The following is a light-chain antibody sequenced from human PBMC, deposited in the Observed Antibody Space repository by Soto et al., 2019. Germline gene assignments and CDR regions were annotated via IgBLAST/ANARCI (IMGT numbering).Light chain of an antibody. CDR1: SSDVGGYNY. CDR2: DVS. J-gene: IGLJ2*01. Sequence: QSALTQPASVSGSPGQSITISCTGTSSDVGGYNYVSWYQQHPGKAPKLMIYDVSNRLSVVSNRFSGSKSGNTASLTIYGLQAEDEADSYCSSYTSSSTVFGGGTKLTVL. V-gene: IGLV2-14*01. CDR3: SSYTSSSTV.